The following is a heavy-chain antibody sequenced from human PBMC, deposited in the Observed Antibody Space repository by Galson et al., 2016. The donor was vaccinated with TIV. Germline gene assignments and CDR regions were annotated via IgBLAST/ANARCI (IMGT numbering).Heavy chain of an antibody. CDR1: GGTFASGGKFSSYV. CDR3: ARATNYYDNWFDP. V-gene: IGHV1-69*13. CDR2: IIPIFGTT. J-gene: IGHJ5*02. D-gene: IGHD3-10*01. Sequence: SVKVSCKALGGTFASGGKFSSYVISWVRQAPGQGLEWMGRIIPIFGTTKYAQKFQGRVTITADESTDTAYVELNSLTSEDTAVYYCARATNYYDNWFDPWGQGTLVTVSS.